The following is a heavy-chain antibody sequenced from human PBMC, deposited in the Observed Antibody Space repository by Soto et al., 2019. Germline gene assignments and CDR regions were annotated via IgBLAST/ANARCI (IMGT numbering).Heavy chain of an antibody. CDR3: TKGVVVITSYFQH. J-gene: IGHJ1*01. CDR2: ISYDESNK. Sequence: QVQLVESGGGVVQPGRSLRLSCAASGFTFSSYGMHWVRQAPSKGLEWVAVISYDESNKYYADSVKGRFTISRDNSKNTLYLQMNSLRAEDTAVYYCTKGVVVITSYFQHWGQGTLVTVSS. CDR1: GFTFSSYG. D-gene: IGHD3-22*01. V-gene: IGHV3-30*18.